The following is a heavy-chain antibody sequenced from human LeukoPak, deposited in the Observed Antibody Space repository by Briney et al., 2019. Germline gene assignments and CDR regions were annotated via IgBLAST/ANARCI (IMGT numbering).Heavy chain of an antibody. D-gene: IGHD2-15*01. CDR1: GGSFSGYY. CDR3: ARGSSGGSCYSRVHAGWFDP. CDR2: INHSGST. J-gene: IGHJ5*02. Sequence: SETLSLTCAVYGGSFSGYYWSWIRLPPGKGLEWIGEINHSGSTNYNPSLKSRVTISVDTSKNQFSLKLSSVTAADTAVYYCARGSSGGSCYSRVHAGWFDPWGQGTLVTVSS. V-gene: IGHV4-34*01.